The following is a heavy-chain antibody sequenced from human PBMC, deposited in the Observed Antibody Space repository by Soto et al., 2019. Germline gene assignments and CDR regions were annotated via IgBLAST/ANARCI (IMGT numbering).Heavy chain of an antibody. Sequence: SETLSLTCTVSGASISSYYWSWIRQPPGKGLEWIGYIYYSGSTNYNPSLKSRVDTSKNQFSLRLSSVTAADTAVYHCARQMFIGGMDVWGQGTTVTVSS. J-gene: IGHJ6*02. CDR2: IYYSGST. CDR1: GASISSYY. D-gene: IGHD2-15*01. V-gene: IGHV4-59*08. CDR3: ARQMFIGGMDV.